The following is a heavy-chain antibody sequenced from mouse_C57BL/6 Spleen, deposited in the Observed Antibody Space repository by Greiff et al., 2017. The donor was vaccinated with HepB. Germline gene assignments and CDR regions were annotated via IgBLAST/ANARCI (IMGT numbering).Heavy chain of an antibody. Sequence: DVQLVESGEGLVKPGGSLKLSCAASGFTFSSYAMSWVRQTPEKRLEWVAYISSGGDYIYYADTVKGRFTISRDNARNTLYLQMSSLKSEDTAMYYCTRDGGVRRGDYYAMDYWGQGTSVTVSS. D-gene: IGHD2-14*01. CDR1: GFTFSSYA. J-gene: IGHJ4*01. V-gene: IGHV5-9-1*02. CDR3: TRDGGVRRGDYYAMDY. CDR2: ISSGGDYI.